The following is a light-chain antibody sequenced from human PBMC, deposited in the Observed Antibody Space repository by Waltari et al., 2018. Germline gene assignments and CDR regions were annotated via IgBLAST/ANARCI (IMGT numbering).Light chain of an antibody. CDR2: QDT. CDR1: KLEDKY. CDR3: QTWDDTTV. J-gene: IGLJ1*01. Sequence: SYELTQPPSVSVSPGQTATISCSAPKLEDKYVCLYQQKPGQPPVLVMYQDTKRPSGIPDRFSGSNSGNTATLIISEAQALDEADYYCQTWDDTTVFGGGTRVTVL. V-gene: IGLV3-1*01.